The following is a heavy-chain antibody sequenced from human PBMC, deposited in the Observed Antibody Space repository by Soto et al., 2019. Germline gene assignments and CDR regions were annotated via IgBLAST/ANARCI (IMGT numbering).Heavy chain of an antibody. V-gene: IGHV4-39*01. Sequence: PSETLSLTCSVSGGSISSSTYDWGWIRQPPGKGLEWIGTIYYSGSTYYNPSLKSRLTISVDTSKNQFSLKLTSVTAADTAVYYCARHVHTATTREYFAYWGQGTLVTVSS. J-gene: IGHJ4*02. CDR2: IYYSGST. CDR3: ARHVHTATTREYFAY. D-gene: IGHD4-17*01. CDR1: GGSISSSTYD.